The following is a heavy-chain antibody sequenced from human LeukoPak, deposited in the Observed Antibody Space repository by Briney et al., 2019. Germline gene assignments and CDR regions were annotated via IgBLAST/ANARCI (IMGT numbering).Heavy chain of an antibody. CDR2: ISGSGGIT. CDR3: AKVVRGVNWDYFDY. J-gene: IGHJ4*02. Sequence: GGSLRLSCAASGVTFSSYAMSWGRQALGEGLERVSAISGSGGITYYADSVKGRFTISRDNSKNTLYLQMNSLRAEDTAVYYCAKVVRGVNWDYFDYWGQGTLVTVSS. D-gene: IGHD3-10*01. CDR1: GVTFSSYA. V-gene: IGHV3-23*01.